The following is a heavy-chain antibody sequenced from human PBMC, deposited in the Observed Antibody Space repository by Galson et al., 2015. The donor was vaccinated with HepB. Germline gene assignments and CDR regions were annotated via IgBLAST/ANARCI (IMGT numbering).Heavy chain of an antibody. CDR3: ARQRTPGYNYGNGYDI. CDR1: GYSFDTYG. J-gene: IGHJ3*02. CDR2: IYPGDSDS. D-gene: IGHD5-18*01. V-gene: IGHV5-51*01. Sequence: QSGAEVKKPGESLKISCKGSGYSFDTYGIGWVRQMPGKGLEWMGIIYPGDSDSRYSPSFQGQVTISAVKSISTAYLQWSSLKASDTAMYFCARQRTPGYNYGNGYDIWGQGTLVTVSS.